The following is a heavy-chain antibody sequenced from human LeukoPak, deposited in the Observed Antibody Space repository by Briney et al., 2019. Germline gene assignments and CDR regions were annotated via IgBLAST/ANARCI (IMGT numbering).Heavy chain of an antibody. CDR3: ARNQRRLDY. CDR2: IKQDGSEK. D-gene: IGHD1-14*01. J-gene: IGHJ4*02. CDR1: GFTFSTYW. V-gene: IGHV3-7*01. Sequence: GGSLRLHCAASGFTFSTYWKSWVRQAPGKGLELVANIKQDGSEKYYVDSVKGRFTISRDNAKNSLYLQVNSLRAEDTAVYYCARNQRRLDYWGQGTLVTVSS.